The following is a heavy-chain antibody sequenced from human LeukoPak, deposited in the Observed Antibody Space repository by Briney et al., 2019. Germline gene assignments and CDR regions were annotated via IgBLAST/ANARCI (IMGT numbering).Heavy chain of an antibody. V-gene: IGHV1-69*04. CDR2: IIPILGIA. J-gene: IGHJ6*04. CDR3: ARGLWFGGTVDV. CDR1: GGTFSSYA. D-gene: IGHD3-10*01. Sequence: SVKVSCKASGGTFSSYAISWVRQAPGQGLEWMGRIIPILGIANYAQKFQGRVTITADKSTSTAYMELSSLRSEDTAVYYCARGLWFGGTVDVWGKGTTVTVFS.